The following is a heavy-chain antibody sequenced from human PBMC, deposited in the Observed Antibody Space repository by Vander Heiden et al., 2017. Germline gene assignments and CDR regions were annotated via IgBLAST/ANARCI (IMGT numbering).Heavy chain of an antibody. CDR1: GFPFPDYS. V-gene: IGHV3-9*01. CDR2: INWNSGRI. D-gene: IGHD1-26*01. J-gene: IGHJ6*02. Sequence: ELKLVESGGDLVQPGGSLRLSCAASGFPFPDYSMQWVRQGPGKGLQWVSGINWNSGRIGDADSVKGRFTISRDNAKNSLYLQMNSMRGEETALYYCRKETSAGGADVWGQGNKVTVSS. CDR3: RKETSAGGADV.